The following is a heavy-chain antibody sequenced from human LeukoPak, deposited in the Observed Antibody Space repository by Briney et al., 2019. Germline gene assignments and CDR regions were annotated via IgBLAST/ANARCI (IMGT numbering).Heavy chain of an antibody. CDR2: ISYDGSIK. Sequence: GRSLRLSCVASGFTFSSYGMHWVRQAPGKGLEWVAVISYDGSIKYYADSVKGRFTISRDNSKNTLYLQMNSLRAEDTAIYYCARVFRPNSGSYQFLKRNMAGPVYYYFYYGLVFWGQGTTVTVSS. V-gene: IGHV3-33*05. CDR1: GFTFSSYG. D-gene: IGHD1-26*01. J-gene: IGHJ6*02. CDR3: ARVFRPNSGSYQFLKRNMAGPVYYYFYYGLVF.